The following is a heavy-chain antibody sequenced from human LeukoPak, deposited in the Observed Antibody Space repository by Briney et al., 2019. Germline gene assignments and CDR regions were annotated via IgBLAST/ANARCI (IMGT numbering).Heavy chain of an antibody. CDR3: ARVRGDSSGYYYYYMDV. D-gene: IGHD3-22*01. Sequence: ESSVKVSCKASGDTFSSYAISWVRQAPGQGLEWMGRIIPIFGTANYAQKFQGRVTITTDESTSTAYMELSSLRSEGTAVYYCARVRGDSSGYYYYYMDVWGKGTTVTVSS. CDR2: IIPIFGTA. V-gene: IGHV1-69*05. CDR1: GDTFSSYA. J-gene: IGHJ6*03.